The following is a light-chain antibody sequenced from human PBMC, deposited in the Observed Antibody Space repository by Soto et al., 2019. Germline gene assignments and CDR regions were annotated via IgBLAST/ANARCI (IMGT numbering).Light chain of an antibody. J-gene: IGLJ3*02. CDR3: VLYMGSGVWV. V-gene: IGLV8-61*01. CDR1: SGSVSTSYY. CDR2: STN. Sequence: QAVVTQEPSFSVSPGRTVTLTCGLSSGSVSTSYYPSWYQQTPGQAPRTLIYSTNTRSSGVPERFSGSILGNKAALTITGAQADDESDYYCVLYMGSGVWVFGGGTKLTVL.